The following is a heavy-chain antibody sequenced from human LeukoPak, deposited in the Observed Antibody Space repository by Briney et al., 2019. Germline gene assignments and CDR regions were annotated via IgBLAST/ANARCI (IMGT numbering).Heavy chain of an antibody. Sequence: GGSLRLSCAASGFTFSSYSMNWVRQAPGKGLEWVSYISSSSSTIYYADSVKGRFTISRDNAKNSLYLQMNSLRAEDTAVYYCAKDLLSYGSGSYLEGYYFDYWGQGTLVTVSS. CDR3: AKDLLSYGSGSYLEGYYFDY. J-gene: IGHJ4*02. D-gene: IGHD3-10*01. V-gene: IGHV3-48*01. CDR2: ISSSSSTI. CDR1: GFTFSSYS.